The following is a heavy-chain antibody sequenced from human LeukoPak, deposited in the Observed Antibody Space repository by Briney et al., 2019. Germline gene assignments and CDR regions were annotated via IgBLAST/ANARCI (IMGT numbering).Heavy chain of an antibody. Sequence: SVKVSCKASGDTFNSYPMSWVRQAPGQGLEWMGRFIPIVGISNYAQKFQGRVTVTADKSTSTVYMELNSLRSEDTAMYYCAKDNVQMCAFDIWGQGTMVTVSS. CDR2: FIPIVGIS. CDR3: AKDNVQMCAFDI. D-gene: IGHD6-6*01. V-gene: IGHV1-69*04. CDR1: GDTFNSYP. J-gene: IGHJ3*02.